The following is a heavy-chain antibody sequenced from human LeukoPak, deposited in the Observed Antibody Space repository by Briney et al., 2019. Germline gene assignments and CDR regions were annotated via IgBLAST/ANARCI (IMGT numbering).Heavy chain of an antibody. CDR1: GGSFSGYY. V-gene: IGHV4-34*01. Sequence: SQTLSLTCAVYGGSFSGYYWSWIRQPPGKGLEWIGEINHSGSTNYNPSLKSRVTISVDTSKNQFSLKLSSVTAADTAVYYCASDSIGDGYFDYWGQGTLVTVSS. CDR2: INHSGST. D-gene: IGHD3-16*01. J-gene: IGHJ4*02. CDR3: ASDSIGDGYFDY.